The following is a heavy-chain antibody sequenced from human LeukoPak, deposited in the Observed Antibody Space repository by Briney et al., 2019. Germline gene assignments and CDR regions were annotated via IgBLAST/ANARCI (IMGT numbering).Heavy chain of an antibody. CDR1: GFTFSSYS. J-gene: IGHJ4*02. CDR2: ISSSSSYI. Sequence: PGGSLRLSCAASGFTFSSYSMNWVRQAPGKGLEWVSSISSSSSYIYYADSVKGRFTISRDNAKNSLYLQMNSLRAEDTAVYYCARGSMVRDPVGYWGQGTLVTASS. CDR3: ARGSMVRDPVGY. D-gene: IGHD3-10*01. V-gene: IGHV3-21*01.